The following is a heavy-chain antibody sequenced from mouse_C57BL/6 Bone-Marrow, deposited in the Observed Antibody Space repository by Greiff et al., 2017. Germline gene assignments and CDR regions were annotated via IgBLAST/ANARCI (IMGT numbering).Heavy chain of an antibody. V-gene: IGHV1-5*01. D-gene: IGHD1-1*01. J-gene: IGHJ4*01. CDR2: IYPGNSAT. Sequence: EVKLQESGTELARPGASVQMSCKTSGYTFTSYWMHWVKQRPGQGLEWIGAIYPGNSATSYNQKFKGKAKLTAVTSASTAYMELSSLTNEDSAVYYCIGSRIFYAMDYWGQGTSVTVSS. CDR3: IGSRIFYAMDY. CDR1: GYTFTSYW.